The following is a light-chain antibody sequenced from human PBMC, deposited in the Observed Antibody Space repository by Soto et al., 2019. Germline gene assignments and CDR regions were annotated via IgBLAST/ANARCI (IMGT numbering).Light chain of an antibody. V-gene: IGKV2-28*01. J-gene: IGKJ1*01. CDR1: QSLLHSNGYNY. Sequence: DIVMTQTTLSLPVTPGEPASISCRSSQSLLHSNGYNYLDWYLQKPGQSPRLLIYGASSRATGIPDRFSGSGSGTDFTLTISRLEPEDFAVYYCQQYGSSPWTFGQGTKVDI. CDR3: QQYGSSPWT. CDR2: GAS.